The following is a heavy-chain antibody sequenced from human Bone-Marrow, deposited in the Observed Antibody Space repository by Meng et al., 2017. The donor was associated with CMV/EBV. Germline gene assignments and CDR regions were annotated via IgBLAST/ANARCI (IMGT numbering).Heavy chain of an antibody. CDR2: INHSGST. D-gene: IGHD6-19*01. CDR3: ARGRTRAWYSSGWYFDY. CDR1: GSFNGYS. Sequence: GSFNGYSWSWIRQPPGKGLEWIGEINHSGSTNYNPSLKSRVTISVDTSKNQFSLKLSSVTAADTAVYYCARGRTRAWYSSGWYFDYWGQGTLVTVSS. V-gene: IGHV4-34*01. J-gene: IGHJ4*02.